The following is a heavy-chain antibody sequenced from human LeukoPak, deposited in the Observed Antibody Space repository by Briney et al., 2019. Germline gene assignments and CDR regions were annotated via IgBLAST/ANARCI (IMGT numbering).Heavy chain of an antibody. J-gene: IGHJ6*02. V-gene: IGHV3-48*03. D-gene: IGHD3-3*01. CDR3: ARDTIFAYYYGMDV. CDR1: GFTFSSYE. Sequence: PGGSLRLSCAASGFTFSSYEMNWVRQAPGKGLEWVSYISSSGSTIYYADSVKGRITISRDNAKNSLYLQMNSLRAEDTAVYYCARDTIFAYYYGMDVWGQGTTVTVSS. CDR2: ISSSGSTI.